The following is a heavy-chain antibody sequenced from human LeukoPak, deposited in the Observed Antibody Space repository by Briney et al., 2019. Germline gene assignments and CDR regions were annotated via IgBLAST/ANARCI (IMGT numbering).Heavy chain of an antibody. V-gene: IGHV1-69*01. CDR2: IIPIFGTA. J-gene: IGHJ4*02. D-gene: IGHD5-12*01. CDR3: ARALWNSGYPFDY. CDR1: GGTFSSYA. Sequence: SVKVSCKASGGTFSSYAISWVRQAPGQGLEWMGGIIPIFGTANYAQKFQGRVTITADESTSTAYMELSSLRSGDTAVYYCARALWNSGYPFDYWGQGTLVTVSS.